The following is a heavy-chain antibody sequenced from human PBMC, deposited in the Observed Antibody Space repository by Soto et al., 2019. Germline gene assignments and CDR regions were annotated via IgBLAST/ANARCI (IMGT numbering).Heavy chain of an antibody. V-gene: IGHV3-30*18. CDR3: AKDNCSGGDCFSRFDC. CDR1: GFIFSNHG. J-gene: IGHJ4*02. D-gene: IGHD2-15*01. CDR2: ISYDGNKK. Sequence: GGSLRLSCVPSGFIFSNHGMHWVRQAPGKALEWVAVISYDGNKKDYGDSVKGRFTISRDNSKNTLYLQMSSLRTEDTGVYYCAKDNCSGGDCFSRFDCWGQGTQVTVSS.